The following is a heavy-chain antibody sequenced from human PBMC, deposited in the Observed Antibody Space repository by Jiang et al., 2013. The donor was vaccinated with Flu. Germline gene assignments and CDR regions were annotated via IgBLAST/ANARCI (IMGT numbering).Heavy chain of an antibody. D-gene: IGHD4-17*01. CDR3: ARRGTVTTSYYGMDV. J-gene: IGHJ6*02. V-gene: IGHV4-59*08. CDR2: IYYSGST. CDR1: GGSINSYY. Sequence: LLKPSETLSLTCTVSGGSINSYYWSWIRQPPGKGLEWIGYIYYSGSTNYNPSLKSRVTISVDTSKHQFSLKLSSVTAADTAVYYCARRGTVTTSYYGMDVWGQGTTVTVSS.